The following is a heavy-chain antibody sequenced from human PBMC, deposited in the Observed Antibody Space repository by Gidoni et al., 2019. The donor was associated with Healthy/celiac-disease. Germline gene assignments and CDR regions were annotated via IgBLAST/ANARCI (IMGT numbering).Heavy chain of an antibody. D-gene: IGHD3-22*01. CDR2: ISYDGSNK. V-gene: IGHV3-30*18. CDR3: ANFASTVTYYYDSSGYYFDY. Sequence: QVQLVESGGGVVQPGRSLRLSCAASGFTFSSYGMHWVRQAPGKGLEWVAVISYDGSNKYYADSVKGRFTISRDNSKNTLYLQMNSLRAEDTAVYYCANFASTVTYYYDSSGYYFDYWGQGTLVTVSS. CDR1: GFTFSSYG. J-gene: IGHJ4*02.